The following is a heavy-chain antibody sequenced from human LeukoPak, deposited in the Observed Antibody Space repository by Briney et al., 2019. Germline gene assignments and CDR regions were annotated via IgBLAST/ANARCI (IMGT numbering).Heavy chain of an antibody. J-gene: IGHJ6*02. CDR2: IYYSGST. CDR1: GGSISSGDYY. V-gene: IGHV4-30-4*01. Sequence: SQTLSLTCTVSGGSISSGDYYWSRIRQPPGKGLEWIGYIYYSGSTYYNPSLKSRVTISVDTSKNQFSLKLSSVTAADTAVYYCARRGTDYYYYYGMDVWGQGTTVTVSS. CDR3: ARRGTDYYYYYGMDV.